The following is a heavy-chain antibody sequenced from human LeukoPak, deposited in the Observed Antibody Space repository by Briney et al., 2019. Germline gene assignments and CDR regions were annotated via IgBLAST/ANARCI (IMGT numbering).Heavy chain of an antibody. CDR1: GFTLSSYR. CDR2: INSDGSST. Sequence: PGGSLRLSCAASGFTLSSYRMHWVRQVPGKGLVWVSRINSDGSSTGYADSVKGRFTISRDDSKNTLFLQMNSLRAEDTALYHCAKGTAPDYGDYVPFDYWGQGTLVTVSS. CDR3: AKGTAPDYGDYVPFDY. V-gene: IGHV3-74*01. J-gene: IGHJ4*02. D-gene: IGHD4-17*01.